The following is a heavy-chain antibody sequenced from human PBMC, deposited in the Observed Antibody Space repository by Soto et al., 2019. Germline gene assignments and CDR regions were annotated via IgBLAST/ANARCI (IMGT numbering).Heavy chain of an antibody. CDR1: GGSISSGGYS. D-gene: IGHD6-6*01. V-gene: IGHV4-30-2*01. J-gene: IGHJ3*02. CDR2: IYHRGST. Sequence: QLQLQESGSGVMKPSQTLSLTCAVSGGSISSGGYSWSWIRQPPGKGLEWIGYIYHRGSTYYNPSLTSRVTISVDRSKNQFSLKLSSVTAADTAVYYCARCLRPHIGDAFDIWGQGTMVTVSS. CDR3: ARCLRPHIGDAFDI.